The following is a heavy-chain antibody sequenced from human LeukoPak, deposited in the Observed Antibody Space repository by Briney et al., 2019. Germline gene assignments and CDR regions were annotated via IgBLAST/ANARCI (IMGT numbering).Heavy chain of an antibody. V-gene: IGHV1-46*01. D-gene: IGHD2-8*01. Sequence: ASVKVSCKASGYTFTNYYIHWVRQAPGQGLEWVGIINPSSSSTSYAQKFQGRVTMTRDTSTSTVYMELSSLRSEDTAVYYCAGGTTNTKGAFDMWGQGTMVTVS. CDR3: AGGTTNTKGAFDM. CDR1: GYTFTNYY. J-gene: IGHJ3*02. CDR2: INPSSSST.